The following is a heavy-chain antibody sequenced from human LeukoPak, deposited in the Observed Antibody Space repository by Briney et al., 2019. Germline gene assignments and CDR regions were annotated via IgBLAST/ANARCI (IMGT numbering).Heavy chain of an antibody. Sequence: SVKVSCKASGCTFSSYAISWVRQAPGQGLEWMGGIFPIFGTANYAQKFQGRVTITADESTSTAYMELSSLRSEDTAVYYCARAKYCSGGSCYSGFDYWGQGTLVTVSS. D-gene: IGHD2-15*01. CDR2: IFPIFGTA. CDR1: GCTFSSYA. V-gene: IGHV1-69*13. CDR3: ARAKYCSGGSCYSGFDY. J-gene: IGHJ4*02.